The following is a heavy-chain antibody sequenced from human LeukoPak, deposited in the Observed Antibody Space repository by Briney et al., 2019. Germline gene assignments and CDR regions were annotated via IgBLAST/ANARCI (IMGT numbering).Heavy chain of an antibody. CDR3: ARGETSSYDY. J-gene: IGHJ4*02. CDR2: IYSGGNT. Sequence: GGSLRLSCAASGFTVSINYMSWVRQAPGKGLEWVSVIYSGGNTYYADSVKGRFTISRDNSKNTVYLQMNSLRAEYTAVYYCARGETSSYDYWGQGTLVTVSS. V-gene: IGHV3-53*01. D-gene: IGHD2-2*01. CDR1: GFTVSINY.